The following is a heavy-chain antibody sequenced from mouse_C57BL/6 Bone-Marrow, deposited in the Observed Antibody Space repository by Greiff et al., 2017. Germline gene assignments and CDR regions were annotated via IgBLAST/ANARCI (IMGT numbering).Heavy chain of an antibody. CDR1: GYAFSSSW. V-gene: IGHV1-82*01. D-gene: IGHD2-4*01. CDR3: ARPYDYDDGDYFDY. J-gene: IGHJ2*01. Sequence: VQLQQSGPELVKPGASVKISCKASGYAFSSSWMNWVKQRPGTGLEWIGRIYPGDGDTNYNGKFKGKATLTADKSSSTAYMQLSSLTSEDSAVYFCARPYDYDDGDYFDYWGQGTTLTVSS. CDR2: IYPGDGDT.